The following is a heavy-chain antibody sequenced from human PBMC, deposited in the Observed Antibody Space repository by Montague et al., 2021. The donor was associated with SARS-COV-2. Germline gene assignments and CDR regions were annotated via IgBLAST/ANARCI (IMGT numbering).Heavy chain of an antibody. CDR3: ARLKRYFDSSGSPSAFDF. V-gene: IGHV4-39*02. Sequence: SETLSLTRTLSGGSITNNIDYWAWIRQPPGKGLEWIGSIYYTGNTYYXPPLKSRVTTSVVTSKNHFTLKLSSVTAAETAVYYCARLKRYFDSSGSPSAFDFWGQGTKVTVSS. D-gene: IGHD3-22*01. J-gene: IGHJ3*01. CDR2: IYYTGNT. CDR1: GGSITNNIDY.